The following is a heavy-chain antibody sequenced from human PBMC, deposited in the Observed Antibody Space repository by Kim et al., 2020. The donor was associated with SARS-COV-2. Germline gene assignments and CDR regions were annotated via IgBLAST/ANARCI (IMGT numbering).Heavy chain of an antibody. V-gene: IGHV4-34*01. D-gene: IGHD6-19*01. J-gene: IGHJ4*02. Sequence: SETLSLTCAVYGGSFSGYYWSWIRQPPGKGLEWIGEINHSGGTNYNPSLKSRVTISVDTSKNQFSLKLSSVTAADTAVYYCARARSYSSGWYYWGQGTLVTVSS. CDR3: ARARSYSSGWYY. CDR1: GGSFSGYY. CDR2: INHSGGT.